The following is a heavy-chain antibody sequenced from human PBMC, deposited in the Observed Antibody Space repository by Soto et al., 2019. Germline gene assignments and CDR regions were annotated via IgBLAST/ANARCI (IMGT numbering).Heavy chain of an antibody. V-gene: IGHV1-69*13. CDR3: ARSYRGAAADN. CDR2: IIPVFGTA. Sequence: SVKVSCKASGGTFSSYAISWVRQAPGQGLEWMGGIIPVFGTANYAQKFQGRVTITADESTSTAYMELSCLRSEDTAVYYCARSYRGAAADNWGQGTLVTVSS. CDR1: GGTFSSYA. J-gene: IGHJ4*02. D-gene: IGHD6-25*01.